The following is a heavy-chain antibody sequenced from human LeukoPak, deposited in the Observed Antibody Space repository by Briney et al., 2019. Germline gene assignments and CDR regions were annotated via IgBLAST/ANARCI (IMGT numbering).Heavy chain of an antibody. V-gene: IGHV3-23*01. Sequence: GGSLRLSCAASGFTFSDHAMSWVRQAPGKGLELVSTISGSGGSTYYADSVKGRFTISRDNSKNTLYLQMTSLRVEDTAFYYCAKLDYWGQGTLVTVSS. CDR1: GFTFSDHA. J-gene: IGHJ4*02. CDR3: AKLDY. CDR2: ISGSGGST.